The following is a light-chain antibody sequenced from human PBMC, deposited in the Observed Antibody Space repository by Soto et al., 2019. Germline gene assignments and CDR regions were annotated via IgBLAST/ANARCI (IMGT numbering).Light chain of an antibody. CDR3: HKDDSAHRT. CDR2: AAA. V-gene: IGKV1-27*01. CDR1: QGMSNY. J-gene: IGKJ1*01. Sequence: DIQMTQSPSSLSASVRDRVTITCRASQGMSNYLACYQQKPGKVPKLLSYAAATLQSGVPSRFSGSVSGIDCTVATSSRRPEDVLTCYCHKDDSAHRTFGQGPKVELQ.